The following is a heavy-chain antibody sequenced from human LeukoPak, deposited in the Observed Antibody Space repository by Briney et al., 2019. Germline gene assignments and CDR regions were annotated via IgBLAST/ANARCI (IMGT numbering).Heavy chain of an antibody. Sequence: GGSLRLSCAASGFTFSGYAMSWVRQAPGKGLEWVSAISGSGGSTYYADSVKGRFTISGDNSKNTLYLQMNSLRAEDTAVYYCAKPGVNYYDSSGYDYWGQGTLVTVSS. CDR1: GFTFSGYA. D-gene: IGHD3-22*01. J-gene: IGHJ4*02. CDR3: AKPGVNYYDSSGYDY. CDR2: ISGSGGST. V-gene: IGHV3-23*01.